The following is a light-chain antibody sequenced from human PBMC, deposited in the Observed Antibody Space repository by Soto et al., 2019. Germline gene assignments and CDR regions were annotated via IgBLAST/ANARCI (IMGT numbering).Light chain of an antibody. CDR3: ESYVNSPRT. CDR2: GAS. J-gene: IGKJ1*01. V-gene: IGKV3-20*01. Sequence: EIVLTQSPGTLSLSPGERATLSCRASQNIYSNYLAWYQRRPGQAPRLLIYGASIRATGIPDRFSGSGSGTDFTLSISRLEPEDFAVYDCESYVNSPRTFGQGPKVDI. CDR1: QNIYSNY.